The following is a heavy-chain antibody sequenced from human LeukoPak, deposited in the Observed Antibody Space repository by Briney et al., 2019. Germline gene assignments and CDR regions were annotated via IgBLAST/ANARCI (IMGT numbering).Heavy chain of an antibody. CDR3: AKVPYSYDVDVDY. CDR2: LNGDNT. CDR1: GFTFSNFA. Sequence: GGSLRLSCAASGFTFSNFAMSWIRQAPGKGLEWVSALNGDNTYYADSVKGRFTVSRDNSKNTLYLQMNSLTAEDTAVYYCAKVPYSYDVDVDYWGQGTLVTVSS. V-gene: IGHV3-23*01. J-gene: IGHJ4*02. D-gene: IGHD5-18*01.